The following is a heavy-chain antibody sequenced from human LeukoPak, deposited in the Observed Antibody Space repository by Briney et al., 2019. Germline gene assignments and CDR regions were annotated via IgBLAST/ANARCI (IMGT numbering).Heavy chain of an antibody. CDR3: AKDSIAAAEDAFDI. CDR1: GFTFDDYA. Sequence: PGGSLRLSCAASGFTFDDYAMHWVRQAPGKGLERVSGISWNSGSIGYADSVKGRFTISRDNAKNSLYLQMNSLRAEDTALYYCAKDSIAAAEDAFDIWGQGTMVTVSS. D-gene: IGHD6-13*01. V-gene: IGHV3-9*01. CDR2: ISWNSGSI. J-gene: IGHJ3*02.